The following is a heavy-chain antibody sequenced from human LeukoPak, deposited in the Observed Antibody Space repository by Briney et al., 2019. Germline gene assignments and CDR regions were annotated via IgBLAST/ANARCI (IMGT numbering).Heavy chain of an antibody. CDR1: GGSISHYY. V-gene: IGHV4-59*01. Sequence: SETLSLTCTVSGGSISHYYWSWIRQPPGKGLEWIGYIYYSGSTNYNPSLKSRVTISVDTSKNQFSLKLSSVTAADTAVYYCARAYYYYYYMDVWGKGTTVTVSS. CDR3: ARAYYYYYYMDV. J-gene: IGHJ6*03. CDR2: IYYSGST.